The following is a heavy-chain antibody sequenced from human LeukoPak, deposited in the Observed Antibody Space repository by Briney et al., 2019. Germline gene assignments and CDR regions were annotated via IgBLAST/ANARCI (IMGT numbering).Heavy chain of an antibody. CDR3: VRDRLRMARGGSSAIWFDP. Sequence: GSAVKVSCMDSGYTFTSYGNSLVRQAPGPGLEWMGWISAYNGNTNYAQKLQGRVNMTTDTSTSTAYMELRRLRSDDTAVYYCVRDRLRMARGGSSAIWFDPWGQGTLVTVSS. V-gene: IGHV1-18*01. CDR2: ISAYNGNT. CDR1: GYTFTSYG. J-gene: IGHJ5*02. D-gene: IGHD2-15*01.